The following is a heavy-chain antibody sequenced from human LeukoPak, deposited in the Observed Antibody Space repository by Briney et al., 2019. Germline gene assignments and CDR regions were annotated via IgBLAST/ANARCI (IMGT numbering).Heavy chain of an antibody. CDR2: IIPIFGTA. CDR1: GGTFSSYA. V-gene: IGHV1-69*05. D-gene: IGHD6-13*01. CDR3: ARANRRYSSSWYAGDFDY. Sequence: ASVKVSCKASGGTFSSYAISWVRQAPGQGLEWMGRIIPIFGTANYAQKFQGRVTITTDESTSTAYMELSSLRSEDTAVYYCARANRRYSSSWYAGDFDYWGQGTLVTVSS. J-gene: IGHJ4*02.